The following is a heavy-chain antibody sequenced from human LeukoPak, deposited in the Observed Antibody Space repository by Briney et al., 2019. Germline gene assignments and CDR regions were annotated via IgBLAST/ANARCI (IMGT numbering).Heavy chain of an antibody. D-gene: IGHD4-17*01. CDR2: ISSSSSYI. CDR3: ARSLMTTVFDY. J-gene: IGHJ4*02. V-gene: IGHV3-21*01. Sequence: GGSLRLSCAASGFTSSSYSMNWVRQAPGKGLEWVSSISSSSSYIYYADSVKGRFTISRDNAKNSLYLQMNSLRAEDTAVYYCARSLMTTVFDYWGQGTLVTVSS. CDR1: GFTSSSYS.